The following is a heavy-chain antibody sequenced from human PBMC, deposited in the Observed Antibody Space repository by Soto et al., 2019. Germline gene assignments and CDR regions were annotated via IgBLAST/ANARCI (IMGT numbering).Heavy chain of an antibody. CDR3: AKDRGEDTMVRGVIITDLYYYYGMDV. D-gene: IGHD3-10*01. CDR1: GFPFSSYC. V-gene: IGHV3-30*18. Sequence: GGSLSLSCAASGFPFSSYCMHWVRQAPGKGLEWVAVISYDGSNKYYADSVKGRFTISRDNSKNTLYLQMNSLRAEDTAVYYCAKDRGEDTMVRGVIITDLYYYYGMDVWGQGTTVTVSS. CDR2: ISYDGSNK. J-gene: IGHJ6*02.